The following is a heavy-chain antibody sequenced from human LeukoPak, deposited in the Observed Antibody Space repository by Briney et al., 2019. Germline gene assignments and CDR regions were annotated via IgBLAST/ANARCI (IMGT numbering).Heavy chain of an antibody. V-gene: IGHV1-2*02. J-gene: IGHJ4*02. CDR3: ARDDDSSGYYYV. CDR1: GYTFTGYY. Sequence: GASVKVSCKASGYTFTGYYMHWVRQAPGQGLEWMGWINPNSGGTNYAQKFQGRVTMTRDTSISTAYMELSRLRSDDTVVYYCARDDDSSGYYYVWGQGTLVTVSS. D-gene: IGHD3-22*01. CDR2: INPNSGGT.